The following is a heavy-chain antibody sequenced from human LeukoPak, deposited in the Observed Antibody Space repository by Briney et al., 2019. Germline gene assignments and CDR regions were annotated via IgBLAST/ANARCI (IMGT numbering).Heavy chain of an antibody. J-gene: IGHJ5*02. Sequence: ASVKVSCKASGYTFTSYGISWVRQAPGQGLEWMGWISAYNGNTNYAQKLQGRVTMTTDTSTSTAYMELSSLRSEDTAVYYCARAHIVVVPAATHNWFDPWGQGTLVTVSS. CDR3: ARAHIVVVPAATHNWFDP. V-gene: IGHV1-18*01. CDR2: ISAYNGNT. CDR1: GYTFTSYG. D-gene: IGHD2-2*01.